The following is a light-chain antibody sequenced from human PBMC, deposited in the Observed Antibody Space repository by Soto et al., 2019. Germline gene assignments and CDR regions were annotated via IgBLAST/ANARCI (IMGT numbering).Light chain of an antibody. CDR2: AAS. CDR3: QESYSTTPGLA. J-gene: IGKJ3*01. CDR1: QSIAYY. V-gene: IGKV1-39*01. Sequence: DIQMTQSPSSLSASVGDRVTITCRTSQSIAYYLNWYQQKPREAPRLLIYAASNLQSGVPSRFSGSGYGTDFTLTISSLQPEDFATYYCQESYSTTPGLAFGRGTKVDI.